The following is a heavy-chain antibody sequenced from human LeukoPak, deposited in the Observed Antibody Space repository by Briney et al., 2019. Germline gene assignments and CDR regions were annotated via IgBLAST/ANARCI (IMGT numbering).Heavy chain of an antibody. CDR1: GFTVTTNY. CDR2: IYSGSTT. V-gene: IGHV3-53*01. Sequence: GGSLRLSCAASGFTVTTNYMSWVRQAPGKGLEWVSIIYSGSTTYYADSVKGRFTISRDNSKNTLYLQMNSLRAEDTAVYYCARRGDYGSFDYWGQGTLVTVSS. D-gene: IGHD4/OR15-4a*01. J-gene: IGHJ4*02. CDR3: ARRGDYGSFDY.